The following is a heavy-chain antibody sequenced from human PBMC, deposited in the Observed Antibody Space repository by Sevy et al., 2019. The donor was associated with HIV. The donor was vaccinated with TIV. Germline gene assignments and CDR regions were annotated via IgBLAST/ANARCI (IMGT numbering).Heavy chain of an antibody. J-gene: IGHJ6*02. D-gene: IGHD6-19*01. CDR2: ISSSGADT. CDR3: AKGRLVQYYYYGMDV. CDR1: EFTFSSYA. V-gene: IGHV3-23*01. Sequence: GGSLRLSCAASEFTFSSYAMSWVRQAPGKGLEWVSAISSSGADTYYADSVKGRFTISRDNSKNTLYLQMNSLRAEDTAVYYCAKGRLVQYYYYGMDVWGQGTTVTVSS.